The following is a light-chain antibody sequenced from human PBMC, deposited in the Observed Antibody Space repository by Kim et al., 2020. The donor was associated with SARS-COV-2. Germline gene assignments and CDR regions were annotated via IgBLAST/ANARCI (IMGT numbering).Light chain of an antibody. CDR2: VTSDGNL. V-gene: IGLV4-69*01. CDR3: QTWDTGIQI. Sequence: AAVRLTCPLSSRNSSYAIAWHQQQPEKGPRHLLRVTSDGNLIKGDGIPDRFSGSRSGAERYLTISSLQSEDEADYYCQTWDTGIQIFGGGTQLTVL. CDR1: SRNSSYA. J-gene: IGLJ2*01.